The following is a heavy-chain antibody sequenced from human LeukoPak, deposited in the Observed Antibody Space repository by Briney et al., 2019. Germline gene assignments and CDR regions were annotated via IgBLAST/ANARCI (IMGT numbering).Heavy chain of an antibody. J-gene: IGHJ4*02. Sequence: ASVTVSCKASGYTFTVYYMHWVRQAPGQGLEWMGWINPNSGGTNYAQKFQGRVTMTRDTSISTAYMELSRLRSDDTAVYYCASPLTSDTAMVDYWGQGTLVTVSS. V-gene: IGHV1-2*02. CDR3: ASPLTSDTAMVDY. D-gene: IGHD5-18*01. CDR2: INPNSGGT. CDR1: GYTFTVYY.